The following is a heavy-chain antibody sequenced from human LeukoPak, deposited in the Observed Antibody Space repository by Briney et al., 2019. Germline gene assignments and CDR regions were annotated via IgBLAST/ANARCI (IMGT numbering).Heavy chain of an antibody. J-gene: IGHJ4*02. V-gene: IGHV5-51*01. CDR2: IYPGDSDT. CDR3: SRGCGYYSDY. D-gene: IGHD3-22*01. Sequence: GESLKISWKGSGYSFTSYWIGWVRQMPGKGLEWMGIIYPGDSDTRYSPSFQGQVNISADKSIYTAYPQWSSLKASDTATYYCSRGCGYYSDYWGQGTLGTVSS. CDR1: GYSFTSYW.